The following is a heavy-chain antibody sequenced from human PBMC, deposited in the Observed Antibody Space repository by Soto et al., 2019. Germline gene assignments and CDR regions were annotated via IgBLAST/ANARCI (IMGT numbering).Heavy chain of an antibody. CDR3: AVGGLMVYALEQQPSSYGMDV. CDR1: GFTFSSYS. D-gene: IGHD2-8*01. J-gene: IGHJ6*02. CDR2: ISSSSSYI. Sequence: GGSLRLSCAASGFTFSSYSMNWVRQAPGKGLEWVSSISSSSSYIYYADSVKGRFTISRDNAKNSLYLQMNSLRAEDTAVYYCAVGGLMVYALEQQPSSYGMDVWGQGTTVTVS. V-gene: IGHV3-21*01.